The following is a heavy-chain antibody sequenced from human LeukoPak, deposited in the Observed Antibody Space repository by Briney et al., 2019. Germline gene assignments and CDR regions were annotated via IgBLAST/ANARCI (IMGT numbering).Heavy chain of an antibody. V-gene: IGHV3-21*01. CDR2: ISSSSSYI. D-gene: IGHD1-14*01. J-gene: IGHJ4*02. Sequence: GGSLRLSCAASGFTFSSYSMNWVRQAPGKGLEWVSSISSSSSYIYYAGSVKGRFTISRDNAKNSLYLQMNSLRAEDTAVYYCARWDRFHGVWGQGTLVTVSS. CDR3: ARWDRFHGV. CDR1: GFTFSSYS.